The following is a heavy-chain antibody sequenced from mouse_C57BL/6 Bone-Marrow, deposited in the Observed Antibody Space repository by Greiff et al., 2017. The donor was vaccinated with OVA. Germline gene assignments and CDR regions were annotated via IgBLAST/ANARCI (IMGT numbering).Heavy chain of an antibody. Sequence: QVQLKQPGAELVKPGASVKVSCKASGYTFTSYWMHWVKQRPGQGLEWIGRIHPSDSDTNYNQKFKGKATLTVDKSSSTAYMQLSSLTSEDSAVYYCAIYVYYSNPYYAMDYWGQGTSVTVSS. CDR2: IHPSDSDT. CDR1: GYTFTSYW. D-gene: IGHD2-5*01. V-gene: IGHV1-74*01. CDR3: AIYVYYSNPYYAMDY. J-gene: IGHJ4*01.